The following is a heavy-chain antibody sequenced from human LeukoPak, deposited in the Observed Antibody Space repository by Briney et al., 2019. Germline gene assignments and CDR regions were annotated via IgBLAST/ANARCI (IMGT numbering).Heavy chain of an antibody. Sequence: SETLSLTCAVYGGSFSGYYWSWIRQPPGKGLEWIGEINHSGSTNYNPSLKSRVTISVDTSKNQFSLKLSSVTAADTAVYYCATGYFYYFDYWGQGTQVTVSS. V-gene: IGHV4-34*01. D-gene: IGHD3-9*01. CDR1: GGSFSGYY. J-gene: IGHJ4*02. CDR2: INHSGST. CDR3: ATGYFYYFDY.